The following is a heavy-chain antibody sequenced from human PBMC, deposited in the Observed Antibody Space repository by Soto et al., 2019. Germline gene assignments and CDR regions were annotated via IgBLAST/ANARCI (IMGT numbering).Heavy chain of an antibody. V-gene: IGHV1-18*01. CDR1: GYTFTSYG. CDR2: ISAYNGNT. CDR3: ARVSNYDYVWGSYRYIDY. Sequence: AASVKVSCKASGYTFTSYGISWVRQAPGQGLEWMGWISAYNGNTNYAQKLQGRVTMTTDTSTSTAYMELRSLRSDDTAVYYCARVSNYDYVWGSYRYIDYWGQGTLVTVSS. D-gene: IGHD3-16*02. J-gene: IGHJ4*02.